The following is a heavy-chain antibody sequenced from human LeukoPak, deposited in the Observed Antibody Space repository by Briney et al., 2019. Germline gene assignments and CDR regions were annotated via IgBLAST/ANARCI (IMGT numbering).Heavy chain of an antibody. J-gene: IGHJ4*02. CDR3: ARATQSSGWYWSTITTFDY. CDR1: GYTFTSYY. CDR2: INPSGGST. Sequence: GASVKVSCKASGYTFTSYYMHWVRQAPGQGLEWMGIINPSGGSTSYAQKFRGRVTMTRDTSTSTVYMELSSLRSEDTAVYYCARATQSSGWYWSTITTFDYWGQGTLVTVSS. V-gene: IGHV1-46*01. D-gene: IGHD6-19*01.